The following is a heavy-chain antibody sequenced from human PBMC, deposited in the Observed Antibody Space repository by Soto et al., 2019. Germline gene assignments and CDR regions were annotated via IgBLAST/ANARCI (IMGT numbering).Heavy chain of an antibody. Sequence: QVQLVQSGAAVKKPGSSVKVSCKASGGTFSTYAISLVRQAPGQGLEWMGGIIPIFGTPNYAQKFQGRVTITADESTITAYMELSSLTSEDTAVYYCAQTLGLAVTGPGRFDLWGRGTLVTVSS. J-gene: IGHJ2*01. CDR2: IIPIFGTP. CDR3: AQTLGLAVTGPGRFDL. V-gene: IGHV1-69*12. D-gene: IGHD6-19*01. CDR1: GGTFSTYA.